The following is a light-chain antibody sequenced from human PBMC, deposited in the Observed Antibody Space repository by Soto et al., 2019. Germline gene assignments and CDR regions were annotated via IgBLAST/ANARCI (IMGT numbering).Light chain of an antibody. CDR2: DAS. J-gene: IGKJ1*01. Sequence: IQMTQSPSTLSASVGDRVTITCRATQSISTWLAWYQQKPGKAPKLLIYDASTLESGVPSRFSGSGSGTEFTLTISSLRPDDFATYYCQNYNGPPWTFGQGTKV. CDR1: QSISTW. CDR3: QNYNGPPWT. V-gene: IGKV1-5*01.